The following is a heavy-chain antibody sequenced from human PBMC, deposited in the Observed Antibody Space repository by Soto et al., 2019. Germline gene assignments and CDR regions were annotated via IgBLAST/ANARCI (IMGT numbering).Heavy chain of an antibody. CDR2: IYYSGST. V-gene: IGHV4-61*01. CDR1: GGSVSSGSYY. D-gene: IGHD3-10*01. CDR3: ARGRYYYGSGSYWFDP. Sequence: QVQLQESGPGLVKPSETLSLTCTVSGGSVSSGSYYWSWIRQPPGKGLEWIGYIYYSGSTNYNPSFKSRVTISVDTSKNQFSLKLSSVTAADTAVYYCARGRYYYGSGSYWFDPWGQGTLVTVSS. J-gene: IGHJ5*02.